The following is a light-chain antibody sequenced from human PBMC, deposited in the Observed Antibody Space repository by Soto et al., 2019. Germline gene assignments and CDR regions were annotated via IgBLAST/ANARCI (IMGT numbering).Light chain of an antibody. Sequence: EIVLTQSPGTLSLSPGERATLSCRASRSVSSSYLAWYQQKPGQAPRLLIYGASSRATGIPDRFSGSGSATDFTLTISRLEPEDCAVYYCQQYGSSPPITFGQGTRLEIK. J-gene: IGKJ5*01. CDR2: GAS. CDR1: RSVSSSY. CDR3: QQYGSSPPIT. V-gene: IGKV3-20*01.